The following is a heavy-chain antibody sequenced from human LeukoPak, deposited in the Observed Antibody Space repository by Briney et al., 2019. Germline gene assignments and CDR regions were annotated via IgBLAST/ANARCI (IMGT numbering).Heavy chain of an antibody. V-gene: IGHV1-69*05. D-gene: IGHD3-22*01. J-gene: IGHJ3*02. CDR3: AVVPITMIVVVMEAFDI. Sequence: SVKVSCKASGGTFSSYAISWVRQAPGQGLEWMGRIIPIFGTANYAQKFQGRVTITTDESTSTAYMELSSLRSEDTAVYYCAVVPITMIVVVMEAFDIWGQGTMVTVSP. CDR1: GGTFSSYA. CDR2: IIPIFGTA.